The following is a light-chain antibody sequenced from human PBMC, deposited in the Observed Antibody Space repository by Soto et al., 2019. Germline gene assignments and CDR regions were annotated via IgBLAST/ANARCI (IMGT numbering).Light chain of an antibody. CDR2: DAS. CDR1: QSVSSN. V-gene: IGKV3-15*01. J-gene: IGKJ1*01. CDR3: QQYNNWPRT. Sequence: EIVITQSPATLSVSPGERATLSCRASQSVSSNLAWYQQKPGQAPRLLSYDASTRATGIPTRCSGSGSGTEFTSTLSSLQSQDFAVYYCQQYNNWPRTFGQGKKVEIK.